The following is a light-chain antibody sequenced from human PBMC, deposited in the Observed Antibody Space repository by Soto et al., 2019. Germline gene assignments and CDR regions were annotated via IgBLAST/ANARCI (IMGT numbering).Light chain of an antibody. CDR3: LQDYNCPYT. Sequence: AIQMTQSPASLSASVGDRVTITCRASQGIRNDLGWYQQKPGKAPKLLIYAASSLQSGVPSRFSGRGSGTDFTLTISSLQPEDFATYYCLQDYNCPYTFGQGTKLEIK. CDR1: QGIRND. CDR2: AAS. V-gene: IGKV1-6*01. J-gene: IGKJ2*01.